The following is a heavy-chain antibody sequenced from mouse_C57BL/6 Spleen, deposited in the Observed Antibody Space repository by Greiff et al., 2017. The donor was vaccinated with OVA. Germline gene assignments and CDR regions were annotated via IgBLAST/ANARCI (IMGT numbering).Heavy chain of an antibody. V-gene: IGHV1-26*01. D-gene: IGHD1-1*01. CDR2: INPNNGGT. J-gene: IGHJ4*01. CDR3: ARHGSSPHYAMDY. Sequence: VKQSHGKSLEWIGDINPNNGGTSYNQKFKGKATLTVDKSSSTAYMELRSLTSEDSAVYYCARHGSSPHYAMDYWGQGTSVTVSS.